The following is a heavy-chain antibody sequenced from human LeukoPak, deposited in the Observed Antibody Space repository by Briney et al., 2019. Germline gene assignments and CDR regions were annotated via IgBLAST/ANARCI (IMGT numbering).Heavy chain of an antibody. CDR3: AKDHRGHYDFWSGLIDY. D-gene: IGHD3-3*01. CDR1: GFTFSNYA. CDR2: ISGSGGST. V-gene: IGHV3-23*01. J-gene: IGHJ4*02. Sequence: GGSLRLSCAASGFTFSNYAMRWVRQAPGKGLEWVSGISGSGGSTYYADSVKGRFTISRDNSKNTLYLQMNSLRAEDTAVYYCAKDHRGHYDFWSGLIDYWGQGTLVTVSS.